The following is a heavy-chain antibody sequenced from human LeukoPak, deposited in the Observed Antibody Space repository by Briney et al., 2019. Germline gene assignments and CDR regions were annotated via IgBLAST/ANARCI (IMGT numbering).Heavy chain of an antibody. J-gene: IGHJ4*02. CDR3: ARDQYYYDSSGYSY. D-gene: IGHD3-22*01. CDR2: ISSSGSTI. V-gene: IGHV3-11*01. CDR1: GFTVSSNY. Sequence: GGSLRLSCAASGFTVSSNYMSWVRQAPGKGLEWVSYISSSGSTIYYADSVKGRFTISRDNAKNSLYLQMNSLRAEDTAVYYCARDQYYYDSSGYSYWGQGTLVAVSS.